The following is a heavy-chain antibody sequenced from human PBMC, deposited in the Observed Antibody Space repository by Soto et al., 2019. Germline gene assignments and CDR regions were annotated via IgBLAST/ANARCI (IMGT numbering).Heavy chain of an antibody. V-gene: IGHV1-18*04. D-gene: IGHD3-9*01. Sequence: ASVKVSCKASGYTFTSYGISWVRQAPGQGLEWMGWISAYNGNTNYAQKLQGRVTMTTDTSTSTAYMELRSLRSDDTAVYYCARDYDILTRYGMDVWGQGTTVTVSS. CDR2: ISAYNGNT. CDR3: ARDYDILTRYGMDV. CDR1: GYTFTSYG. J-gene: IGHJ6*02.